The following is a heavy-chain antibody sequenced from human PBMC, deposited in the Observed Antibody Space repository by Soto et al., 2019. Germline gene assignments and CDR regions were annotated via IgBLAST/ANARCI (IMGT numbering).Heavy chain of an antibody. CDR2: ISPSSGHI. V-gene: IGHV3-21*06. J-gene: IGHJ6*02. D-gene: IGHD2-15*01. CDR1: GFTFSSCT. Sequence: EVHLVESGRGLVKPGGSLRLSCAVSGFTFSSCTMNWVRQAPGKGLEWVSSISPSSGHIYYADSVKGRFTISRDNAKNSLFLQMNSLRGEDTAVYFCSGCSGGACHKNYGMDVLGQGTTVTVSS. CDR3: SGCSGGACHKNYGMDV.